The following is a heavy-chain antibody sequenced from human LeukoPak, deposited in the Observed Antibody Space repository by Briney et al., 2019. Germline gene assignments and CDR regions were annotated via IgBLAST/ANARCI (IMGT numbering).Heavy chain of an antibody. CDR1: GFTFSSYA. D-gene: IGHD3-10*01. Sequence: GGSLRLSCAASGFTFSSYAMSWVRQAPGKALEWVSAISGSGGSTYYADSVKGRFTISRDNSKNTLYLQMNSLRAEDTAVYYCAKDAPPITMVRGVLDYWGQGTLVTVSS. CDR3: AKDAPPITMVRGVLDY. J-gene: IGHJ4*02. CDR2: ISGSGGST. V-gene: IGHV3-23*01.